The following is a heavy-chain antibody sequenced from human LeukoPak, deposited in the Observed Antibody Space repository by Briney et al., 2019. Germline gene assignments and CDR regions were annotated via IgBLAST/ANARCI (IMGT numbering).Heavy chain of an antibody. V-gene: IGHV3-21*04. CDR3: AKDRYADSSGGTFDY. D-gene: IGHD3-22*01. CDR1: GFDFSHYA. CDR2: ISSRTTYI. Sequence: PGGSLRLSCAASGFDFSHYATNWVRQAPGKGLEWVSSISSRTTYIYYADSVKGRFTVSRDNAKNSLYLQMNSLRAEDMALYYCAKDRYADSSGGTFDYWGQGTLVTVSS. J-gene: IGHJ4*02.